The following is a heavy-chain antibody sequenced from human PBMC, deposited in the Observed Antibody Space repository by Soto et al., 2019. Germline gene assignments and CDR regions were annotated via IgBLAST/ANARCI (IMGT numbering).Heavy chain of an antibody. J-gene: IGHJ5*02. CDR2: IYYSGST. CDR1: GYSISISNW. D-gene: IGHD3-3*01. Sequence: PSETLSLTCAVSGYSISISNWCGRIRQPPGKGLEWIGYIYYSGSTYYNPSLKSRVTMSVDTSKNQFSLKLSSVTAVDTAVYYCARKPGDDFWSGSNWFDPWGQGTLVTV. CDR3: ARKPGDDFWSGSNWFDP. V-gene: IGHV4-28*01.